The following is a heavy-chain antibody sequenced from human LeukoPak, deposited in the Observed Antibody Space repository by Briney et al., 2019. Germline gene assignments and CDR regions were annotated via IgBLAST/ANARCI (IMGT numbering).Heavy chain of an antibody. CDR1: GFSLSGYW. J-gene: IGHJ4*02. V-gene: IGHV3-30*03. D-gene: IGHD2-8*01. Sequence: GGSLRLSCAAYGFSLSGYWMSWVRQAPGKGLEWVAVISYDIYSKYYADSVRGRFTISRDNSENTLYLQMNSLRGEDTAVYYCARDAWSVRSYFDYWGQGTLVTVSS. CDR2: ISYDIYSK. CDR3: ARDAWSVRSYFDY.